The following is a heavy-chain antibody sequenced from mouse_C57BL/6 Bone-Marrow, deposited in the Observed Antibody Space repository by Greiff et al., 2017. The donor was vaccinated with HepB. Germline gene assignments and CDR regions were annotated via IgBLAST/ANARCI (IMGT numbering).Heavy chain of an antibody. CDR1: GYTFTSYW. Sequence: QVQLQQPGAELVMPGASVKLSCKASGYTFTSYWMHWVKQRPGQGLEWIGEIDPSDSYTNYNQKCKGKSTLTVDKSSSTAYMQLSSLTSEDSAVYYCARKGGICRYDYVFDYWGQGTTLTVSS. D-gene: IGHD2-4*01. CDR2: IDPSDSYT. V-gene: IGHV1-69*01. CDR3: ARKGGICRYDYVFDY. J-gene: IGHJ2*01.